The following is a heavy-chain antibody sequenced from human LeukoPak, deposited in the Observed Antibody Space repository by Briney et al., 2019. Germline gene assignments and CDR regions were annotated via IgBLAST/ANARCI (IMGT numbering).Heavy chain of an antibody. J-gene: IGHJ3*02. Sequence: PSETLSLTCTVSGGSISSYYWSWIRQPARKGLEWIGRIYTSGSANYNPSLKSRVTMSVDTSKNQFSLKLSSVTAADTAVYYCATNCGGDCSWAFDIWGQGTMVTVSS. D-gene: IGHD2-21*02. CDR3: ATNCGGDCSWAFDI. V-gene: IGHV4-4*07. CDR2: IYTSGSA. CDR1: GGSISSYY.